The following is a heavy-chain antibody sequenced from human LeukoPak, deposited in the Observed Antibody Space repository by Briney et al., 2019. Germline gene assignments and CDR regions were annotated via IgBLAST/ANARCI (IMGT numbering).Heavy chain of an antibody. V-gene: IGHV3-9*01. CDR1: GFTFDDYA. Sequence: GRSLRLSCAASGFTFDDYAMHWVRQAPGKGLEWVSGISWNSGSIGYADSVKGRFTISRDNAKNSLYLQMNSLRAEDTAFYYCAKDHNHDSSGPPAHWGQGTLVTVSS. CDR3: AKDHNHDSSGPPAH. J-gene: IGHJ4*02. CDR2: ISWNSGSI. D-gene: IGHD3-22*01.